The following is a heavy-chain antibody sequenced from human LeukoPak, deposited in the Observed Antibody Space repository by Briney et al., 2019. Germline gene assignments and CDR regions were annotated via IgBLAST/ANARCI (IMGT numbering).Heavy chain of an antibody. CDR1: GYAFTSYY. D-gene: IGHD3-22*01. J-gene: IGHJ3*02. Sequence: SVKVSCKASGYAFTSYYMHWVRQAPGQGLEWMGIINPSGGSTSYAQKFQGRVTMTRDTSTSTVYMELSSLRSEDTAVYYCARDRGYYYDSSGYRDGDAFDIWGQGTMVTVSS. V-gene: IGHV1-46*01. CDR2: INPSGGST. CDR3: ARDRGYYYDSSGYRDGDAFDI.